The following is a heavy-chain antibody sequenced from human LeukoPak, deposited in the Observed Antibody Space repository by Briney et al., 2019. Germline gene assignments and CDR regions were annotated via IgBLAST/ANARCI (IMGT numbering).Heavy chain of an antibody. D-gene: IGHD1-26*01. V-gene: IGHV3-23*01. J-gene: IGHJ6*04. CDR3: ARDGVGASDV. CDR2: ISSSGGST. CDR1: GFTFSSYA. Sequence: PGGSLRLSCAASGFTFSSYAMSWVRQAPGKGLEWVSGISSSGGSTVYADSVKGRFTISRDNAKNSLYLQMNSLRAEDTALYYCARDGVGASDVWGKGTTVTVSS.